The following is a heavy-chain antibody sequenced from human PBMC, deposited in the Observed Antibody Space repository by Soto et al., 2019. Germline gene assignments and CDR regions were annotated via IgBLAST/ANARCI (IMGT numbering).Heavy chain of an antibody. CDR3: AETARRYYYYGMDV. CDR2: ISYDGSNK. CDR1: GFTFSSYG. J-gene: IGHJ6*02. V-gene: IGHV3-30*18. Sequence: GGSLRLSCAASGFTFSSYGMHWVRQAPGKGLEWVAVISYDGSNKYYADSVKGRFTISRDNSKNTLYLQMNSLRAEDTAVYYCAETARRYYYYGMDVWGQGTTVTVSS. D-gene: IGHD6-6*01.